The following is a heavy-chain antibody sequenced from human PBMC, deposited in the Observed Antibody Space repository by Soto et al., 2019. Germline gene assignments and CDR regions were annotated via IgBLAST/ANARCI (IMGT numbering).Heavy chain of an antibody. Sequence: GGSLRLSCVTSGFTFSSYAMTWVRQAPGKGLEWVSAVSDSGGVTLYADSVKGRFAISRDNSKNTLYLQMNSLRAEDTAVYYCARDPTTETRGYFDYWGQGTMVTVSS. CDR3: ARDPTTETRGYFDY. D-gene: IGHD4-4*01. CDR1: GFTFSSYA. J-gene: IGHJ4*02. V-gene: IGHV3-23*01. CDR2: VSDSGGVT.